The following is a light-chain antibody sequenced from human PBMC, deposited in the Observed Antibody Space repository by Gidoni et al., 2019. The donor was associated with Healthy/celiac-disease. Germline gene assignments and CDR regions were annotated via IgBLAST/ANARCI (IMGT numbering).Light chain of an antibody. Sequence: EIVLTQSPGTLSLSPGERATLSCRASQSVSSSYLAWYQQKPGQAPRLLIYGSSSRATGLPDRFSGSGSGTDFTLTISRLEPEDFAVYYCQQYGSSLLFPFGPGTKVDIK. V-gene: IGKV3-20*01. CDR3: QQYGSSLLFP. CDR1: QSVSSSY. J-gene: IGKJ3*01. CDR2: GSS.